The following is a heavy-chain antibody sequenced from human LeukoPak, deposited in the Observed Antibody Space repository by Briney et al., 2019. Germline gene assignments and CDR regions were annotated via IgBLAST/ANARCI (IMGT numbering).Heavy chain of an antibody. CDR2: ISSSSSYI. CDR1: GFTFSSYS. CDR3: ARGIAVAGSSRRAFDI. J-gene: IGHJ3*02. V-gene: IGHV3-21*01. Sequence: PGGSLRLSCAASGFTFSSYSMNWVRQAPGKGLEWVSPISSSSSYIYYADSVKGRFTISRDNAKNSLYLQMNSPRAEDTAVYYCARGIAVAGSSRRAFDIWGQGTMVTVSS. D-gene: IGHD6-19*01.